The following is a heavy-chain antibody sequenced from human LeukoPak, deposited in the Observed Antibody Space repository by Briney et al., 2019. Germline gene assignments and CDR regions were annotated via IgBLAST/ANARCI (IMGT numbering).Heavy chain of an antibody. V-gene: IGHV4-39*01. J-gene: IGHJ4*02. D-gene: IGHD6-19*01. Sequence: SETLSLTCTVSGGSISSSFYYWGWIRQPPGKGLEWIGSIHYRGSTYYNPSLKSRVTISVDTSKNQFSLKLSSVTAADTAVYYCARRKYSSGWYDYWGQGTLVTVSS. CDR1: GGSISSSFYY. CDR2: IHYRGST. CDR3: ARRKYSSGWYDY.